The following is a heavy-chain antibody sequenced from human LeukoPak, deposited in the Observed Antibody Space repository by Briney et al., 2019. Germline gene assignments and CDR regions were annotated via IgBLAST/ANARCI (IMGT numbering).Heavy chain of an antibody. Sequence: GGSLRLSCAASGFAFSGSAMHWVRQASGKGLEWVGRIRSKANSYATAYAASVKGRFTISRDDSKNTAYLQMNSLKTEDTAVYYCTMIEWERWRGWGQGTLVTVSS. CDR3: TMIEWERWRG. V-gene: IGHV3-73*01. CDR1: GFAFSGSA. D-gene: IGHD1-26*01. J-gene: IGHJ4*02. CDR2: IRSKANSYAT.